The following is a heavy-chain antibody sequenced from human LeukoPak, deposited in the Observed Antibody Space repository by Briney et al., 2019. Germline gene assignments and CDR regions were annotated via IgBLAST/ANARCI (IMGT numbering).Heavy chain of an antibody. CDR3: ARGGGRWELGFDY. CDR2: INHSGST. J-gene: IGHJ4*02. D-gene: IGHD1-26*01. Sequence: PSETLSLTCAVYGGSFSGYYWSWIRQPPGKGLEWIGEINHSGSTNYNPSLKSRVTMSVDTSKNQFSLKLSSVTAADTAVYYCARGGGRWELGFDYWGQGTLVTVSS. V-gene: IGHV4-34*01. CDR1: GGSFSGYY.